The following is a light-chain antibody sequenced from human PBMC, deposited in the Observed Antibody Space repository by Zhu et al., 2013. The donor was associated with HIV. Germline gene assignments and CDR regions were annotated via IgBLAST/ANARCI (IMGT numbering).Light chain of an antibody. CDR3: QQSYSIPPWT. J-gene: IGKJ1*01. CDR1: RSISRY. CDR2: AAS. Sequence: DIQMTQSPSSLSAPVGDRVTITCRASRSISRYLNWYQQKPGKAPKLLIYAASSLQSGVPSRFSGSGSGTDFTLTISSLQPEDFATYYCQQSYSIPPWTFGQGTKVDIK. V-gene: IGKV1-39*01.